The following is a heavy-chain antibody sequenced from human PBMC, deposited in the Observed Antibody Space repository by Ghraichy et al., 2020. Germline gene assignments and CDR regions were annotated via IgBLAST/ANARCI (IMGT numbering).Heavy chain of an antibody. CDR1: GGSITSHY. D-gene: IGHD6-19*01. V-gene: IGHV4-59*11. Sequence: SETLSLTCTVSGGSITSHYWSWIRQSPGKGREWSGYIYYRGNTNYNPSLKIRVTISIDTSKSQFSPRLTSATAADSAVYSCARETYQWYFDYWGQGALVIVSS. CDR3: ARETYQWYFDY. J-gene: IGHJ4*02. CDR2: IYYRGNT.